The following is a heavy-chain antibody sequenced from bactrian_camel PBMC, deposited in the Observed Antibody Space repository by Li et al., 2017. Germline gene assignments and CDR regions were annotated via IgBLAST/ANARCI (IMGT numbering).Heavy chain of an antibody. D-gene: IGHD7*01. V-gene: IGHV3S1*01. Sequence: HVQLVESGGGSVQAGGSLRLSCAVSGVTYSTYQMGWFRQTPGKEREGVAHISAGGRNTYYADSMKGRFTISRDNLQMNSLKSEDTGLYYCATSLTDNWLRGFGYWGQGTQVTVS. J-gene: IGHJ6*01. CDR1: GVTYSTYQ. CDR2: ISAGGRNT. CDR3: ATSLTDNWLRGFGY.